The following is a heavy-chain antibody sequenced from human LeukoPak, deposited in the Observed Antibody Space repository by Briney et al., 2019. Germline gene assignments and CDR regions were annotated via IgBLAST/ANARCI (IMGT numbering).Heavy chain of an antibody. CDR3: AREVTMVRGVIRAYFDY. V-gene: IGHV3-21*04. D-gene: IGHD3-10*01. J-gene: IGHJ4*02. Sequence: GGSLRLSCAASGFTFSTYNMNWVRQTPGKGLEWVSSITSTSTYIYYADSVKGRFTISRDNAKNSLYLQMNSLRAEDTALYYCAREVTMVRGVIRAYFDYWGQGTLVTVSS. CDR1: GFTFSTYN. CDR2: ITSTSTYI.